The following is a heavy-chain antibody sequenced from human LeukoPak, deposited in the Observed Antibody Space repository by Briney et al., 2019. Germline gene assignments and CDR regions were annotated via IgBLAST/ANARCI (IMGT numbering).Heavy chain of an antibody. CDR2: IIPIFGTA. CDR1: GYTFTSYG. J-gene: IGHJ4*02. V-gene: IGHV1-69*05. D-gene: IGHD6-13*01. Sequence: GASVKVSCKASGYTFTSYGISWVRQAPGQGLEWRGGIIPIFGTANYAQKFQGRVTITTDESTSTAYMELSSLRSEDTAVYYCARGPSAAGTVNWGQGTLVTVSS. CDR3: ARGPSAAGTVN.